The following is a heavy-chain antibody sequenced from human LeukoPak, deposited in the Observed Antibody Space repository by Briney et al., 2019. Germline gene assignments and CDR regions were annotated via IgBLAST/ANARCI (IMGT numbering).Heavy chain of an antibody. CDR1: GFTFSSYS. Sequence: GGSLRLSCAASGFTFSSYSMNWVRQAPGKGLEWVSAISGSGGSTYYADSVKGRFTISRDNSKNTLYLQMNSLRAEDTVVYYCAKLYCSSTSCYRAYFDYWGQGTLVTVSS. V-gene: IGHV3-23*01. CDR2: ISGSGGST. D-gene: IGHD2-2*02. CDR3: AKLYCSSTSCYRAYFDY. J-gene: IGHJ4*02.